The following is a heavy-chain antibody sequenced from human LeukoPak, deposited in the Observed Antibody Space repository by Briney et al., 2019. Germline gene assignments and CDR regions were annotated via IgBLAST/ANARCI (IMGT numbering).Heavy chain of an antibody. D-gene: IGHD3-22*01. V-gene: IGHV4-38-2*02. CDR1: GYSISSGYY. J-gene: IGHJ4*02. Sequence: SETLSPTCTVSGYSISSGYYWGWIRQPPGKGLEWIGSIYHSGRTFYNPSLKSRVTISVDTSKNQFSLKLSSVTAADTAVYYCARDRYYYDNSGSTFDYWGQGTLVTVSS. CDR3: ARDRYYYDNSGSTFDY. CDR2: IYHSGRT.